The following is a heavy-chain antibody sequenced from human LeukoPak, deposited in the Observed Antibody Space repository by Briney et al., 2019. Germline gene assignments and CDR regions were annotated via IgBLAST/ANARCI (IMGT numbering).Heavy chain of an antibody. D-gene: IGHD3-22*01. CDR1: GGSISSSSYY. CDR3: ARDIYYYDSSGTFDY. CDR2: IYYSGST. Sequence: SETLSLTCTVSGGSISSSSYYWGWIRQPPGKGLEWIGSIYYSGSTYYNPSLKSRVTISVDTSKNQFSLKLSSVTAADTAVYYCARDIYYYDSSGTFDYWGQGTLVTVSS. J-gene: IGHJ4*02. V-gene: IGHV4-39*07.